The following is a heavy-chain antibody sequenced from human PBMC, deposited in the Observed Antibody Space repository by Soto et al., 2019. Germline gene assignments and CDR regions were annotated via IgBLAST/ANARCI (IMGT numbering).Heavy chain of an antibody. D-gene: IGHD5-18*01. CDR2: IVVGSGNT. Sequence: ASVKVSCKASGFTFTSSAMQWVRQARGQRLEWIGWIVVGSGNTNYAQKFQERVTITRDMSTSTAYMELSSLRSEDTAVYYCARGDAAMVTHRHYLDYWGQGTLVTVSS. J-gene: IGHJ4*02. CDR1: GFTFTSSA. V-gene: IGHV1-58*02. CDR3: ARGDAAMVTHRHYLDY.